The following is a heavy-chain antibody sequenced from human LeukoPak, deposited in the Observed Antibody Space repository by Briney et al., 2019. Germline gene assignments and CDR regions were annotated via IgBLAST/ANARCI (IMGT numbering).Heavy chain of an antibody. D-gene: IGHD2-15*01. CDR2: IYYSGST. J-gene: IGHJ6*02. CDR3: ARDLSRGYCSGGSCYYYYYGMDV. Sequence: SETLSLTCTVSGGSISSYYWNWIRQPPGKGLEWIGYIYYSGSTNYNPSLKSRVTISVDTSKNQFSLKLSSVTAADTAVYYCARDLSRGYCSGGSCYYYYYGMDVWGQGTTVTVSS. CDR1: GGSISSYY. V-gene: IGHV4-59*01.